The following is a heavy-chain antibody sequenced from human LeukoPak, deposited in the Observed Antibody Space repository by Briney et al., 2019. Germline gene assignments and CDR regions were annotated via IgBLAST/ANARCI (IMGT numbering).Heavy chain of an antibody. CDR3: ARQAYGDYPPRYFDY. CDR1: EYSFTNYW. V-gene: IGHV5-51*01. CDR2: IYPSDSDT. Sequence: RGESLKISCKGSEYSFTNYWIGWVRQMPGKGLEWMGIIYPSDSDTRYSPSFQGQVTISADKSISTAYLQWSSLKASDTAMYYCARQAYGDYPPRYFDYWGQGTLVTVSS. J-gene: IGHJ4*02. D-gene: IGHD4-17*01.